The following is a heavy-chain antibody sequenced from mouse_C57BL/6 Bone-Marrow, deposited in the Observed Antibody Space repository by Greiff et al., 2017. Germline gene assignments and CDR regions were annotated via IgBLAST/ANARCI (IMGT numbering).Heavy chain of an antibody. Sequence: QVQLKESGPELVKPGASVKISCKASGYAFSSSWMNWVKQRPGKGLEWIGRIYPGDGDTSYNGKFKGKATLTADKSSSTAYMQLSSLTSEDSAVYFCARGGYDAWFAYWGQGTLVTVSA. CDR1: GYAFSSSW. CDR3: ARGGYDAWFAY. J-gene: IGHJ3*01. V-gene: IGHV1-82*01. CDR2: IYPGDGDT. D-gene: IGHD2-2*01.